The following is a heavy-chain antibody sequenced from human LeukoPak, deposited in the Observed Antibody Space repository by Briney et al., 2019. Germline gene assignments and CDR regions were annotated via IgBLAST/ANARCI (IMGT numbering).Heavy chain of an antibody. CDR1: GYTFTSYY. J-gene: IGHJ5*02. V-gene: IGHV1-46*01. CDR3: ARDQNGEFDP. CDR2: INPSGGST. Sequence: ASVKVSCKASGYTFTSYYMHWVRQAPGQGLEWMGIINPSGGSTSYAQKFQGRVTMTRDTSTSTVYMELRSLRSDDTAVYYCARDQNGEFDPWGQGTLVTVSS. D-gene: IGHD7-27*01.